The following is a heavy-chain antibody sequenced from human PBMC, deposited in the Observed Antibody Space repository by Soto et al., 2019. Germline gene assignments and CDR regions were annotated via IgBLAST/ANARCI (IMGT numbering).Heavy chain of an antibody. J-gene: IGHJ4*02. D-gene: IGHD1-26*01. V-gene: IGHV1-2*02. CDR1: GYTFTDYF. CDR2: INPNSRGT. CDR3: ARVGPQSGEFDY. Sequence: ASVKVSCKASGYTFTDYFIHWVRQAPGQGFEWMGWINPNSRGTNYAQKFQGRVTMTRDTSNSTAYMELRGLTSDDTAVYYCARVGPQSGEFDYWGQGTLVTVSS.